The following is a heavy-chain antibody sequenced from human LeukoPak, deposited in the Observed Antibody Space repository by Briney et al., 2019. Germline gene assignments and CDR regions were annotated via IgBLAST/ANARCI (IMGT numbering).Heavy chain of an antibody. CDR3: ARVGCSGGSCYLRPYYYYMDV. Sequence: SETLSLTCTVSGGSISSYYWSWIRQPAGKGLEWIGRIYTSGGTNYNPSLKSRVTMSVDTSKNQFSLKLSSVTAADTAVYYCARVGCSGGSCYLRPYYYYMDVGGKGTTVTVSS. D-gene: IGHD2-15*01. V-gene: IGHV4-4*07. CDR1: GGSISSYY. J-gene: IGHJ6*03. CDR2: IYTSGGT.